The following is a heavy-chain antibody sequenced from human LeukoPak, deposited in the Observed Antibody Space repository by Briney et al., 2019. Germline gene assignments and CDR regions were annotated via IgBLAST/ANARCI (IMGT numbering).Heavy chain of an antibody. CDR2: IYYSGST. CDR3: ARGLAAAGTTRIYYYYGMDV. V-gene: IGHV4-59*01. CDR1: GGSISSYY. Sequence: PETLSLTCTVSGGSISSYYWSWIRQPPGKGLEWIGYIYYSGSTNYNPSLKSRVTISVDTSKNQFSLKLSSVTAADTAVYYCARGLAAAGTTRIYYYYGMDVWGQGTTVTVSS. D-gene: IGHD6-13*01. J-gene: IGHJ6*02.